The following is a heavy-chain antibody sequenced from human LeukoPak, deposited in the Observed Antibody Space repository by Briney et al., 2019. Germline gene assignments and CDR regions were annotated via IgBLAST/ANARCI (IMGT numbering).Heavy chain of an antibody. J-gene: IGHJ6*04. D-gene: IGHD3-10*02. CDR3: AELGITMIGGV. V-gene: IGHV3-23*01. Sequence: GGSLRLSCAASGFTFSSYSMNWVRQAPGKGLEWVSGISGSGGSTYYADSVKGRFTISRDNSKNTLYLQMNSLRAEDTAVYYCAELGITMIGGVWGKGTTVTISS. CDR2: ISGSGGST. CDR1: GFTFSSYS.